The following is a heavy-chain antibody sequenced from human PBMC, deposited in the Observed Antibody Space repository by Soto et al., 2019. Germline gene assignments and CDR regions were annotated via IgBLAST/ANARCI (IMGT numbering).Heavy chain of an antibody. Sequence: ESGGGLVQPGGSLRLSCAASGFSFSDHYMDWVRQAPGKGLEWIGRTRNKANSHTTEYAASVKGRFTISRDDSQNSLYLQMNSLKTEDTAVYYCVRVTEDTASFDYWGQGTLVTVSS. CDR1: GFSFSDHY. D-gene: IGHD5-18*01. J-gene: IGHJ4*02. V-gene: IGHV3-72*01. CDR2: TRNKANSHTT. CDR3: VRVTEDTASFDY.